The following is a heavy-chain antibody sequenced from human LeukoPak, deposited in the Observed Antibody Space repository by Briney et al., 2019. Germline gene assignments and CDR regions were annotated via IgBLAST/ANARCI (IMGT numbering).Heavy chain of an antibody. J-gene: IGHJ4*02. CDR3: AREATTYYYDSSGYSFDY. D-gene: IGHD3-22*01. Sequence: SVKVSCKTSGHTFTNYDINWVRQAPGQGLEWMGGIIPIFGTANYAQKFQGRVTITADESTSTAYMELSSLRSEDTAVYYCAREATTYYYDSSGYSFDYWGQGTLVTVSS. CDR1: GHTFTNYD. V-gene: IGHV1-69*13. CDR2: IIPIFGTA.